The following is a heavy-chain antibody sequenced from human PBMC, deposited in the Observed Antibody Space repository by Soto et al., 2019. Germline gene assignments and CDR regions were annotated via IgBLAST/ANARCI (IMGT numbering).Heavy chain of an antibody. CDR1: GGTFSSYS. Sequence: GASVKVSCKASGGTFSSYSISWVRQAPGKRVEWMGGIIPIFGTANYAQKFQGRVTITADESTSTAYMELSSLRSEDTAVYYCAKDVDTAMGTYYYYGMDVWGQGTTVTVSS. D-gene: IGHD5-18*01. CDR2: IIPIFGTA. J-gene: IGHJ6*02. V-gene: IGHV1-69*01. CDR3: AKDVDTAMGTYYYYGMDV.